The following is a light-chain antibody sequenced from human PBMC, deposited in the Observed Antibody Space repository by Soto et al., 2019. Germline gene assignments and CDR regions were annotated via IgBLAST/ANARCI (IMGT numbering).Light chain of an antibody. Sequence: IVMTPAQDTVSVSPGERASLSCRASQSVSSNLAWYQQKPGQAPRLLIYGASTRATGIPARFSGSGSGTEFTLTISSLQSEDFAVYYCQQRYNWPPITFGQGTRLEIK. J-gene: IGKJ5*01. V-gene: IGKV3-15*01. CDR3: QQRYNWPPIT. CDR2: GAS. CDR1: QSVSSN.